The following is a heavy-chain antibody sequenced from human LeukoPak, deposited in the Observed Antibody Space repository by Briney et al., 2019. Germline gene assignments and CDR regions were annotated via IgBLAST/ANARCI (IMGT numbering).Heavy chain of an antibody. J-gene: IGHJ4*02. CDR2: INPNSGGT. D-gene: IGHD6-6*01. CDR1: GYSFTGYY. V-gene: IGHV1-2*06. Sequence: ASVKLSCKASGYSFTGYYIHWVRQAPGQGLEWMGRINPNSGGTDYAPKFQGRVTMTRDTSISTAFMELSSLRSDDTAVYYCARVLGAALDYWGQGTLVTVSS. CDR3: ARVLGAALDY.